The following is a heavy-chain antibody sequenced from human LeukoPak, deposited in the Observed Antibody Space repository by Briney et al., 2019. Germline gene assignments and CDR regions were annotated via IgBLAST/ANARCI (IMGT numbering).Heavy chain of an antibody. V-gene: IGHV1-69*13. CDR3: ARGLFERDDILTGYFDY. J-gene: IGHJ4*02. CDR1: GGTFSSYA. CDR2: IIPIFGTA. Sequence: ASVKVSCKASGGTFSSYAISWVRQAPGQGLEWRGGIIPIFGTANYAQKFQGRVTITADESTSTAYMELSSLRSEDTAVYYCARGLFERDDILTGYFDYWGQGTLVTVSS. D-gene: IGHD3-9*01.